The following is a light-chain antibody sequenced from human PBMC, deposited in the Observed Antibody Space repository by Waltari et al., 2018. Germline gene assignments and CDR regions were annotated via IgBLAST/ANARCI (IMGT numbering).Light chain of an antibody. CDR3: SSYAGSHYWV. Sequence: QSALTQPPAASGSPGQSVTISCTGTGSDVGKYDYVSWYQQHPGKAPKLMIYELSKRPSGVPDRFSGSKSGNTASRTGAGLQAEDEADYYCSSYAGSHYWVFGGGTKLTVL. V-gene: IGLV2-8*01. CDR1: GSDVGKYDY. CDR2: ELS. J-gene: IGLJ3*02.